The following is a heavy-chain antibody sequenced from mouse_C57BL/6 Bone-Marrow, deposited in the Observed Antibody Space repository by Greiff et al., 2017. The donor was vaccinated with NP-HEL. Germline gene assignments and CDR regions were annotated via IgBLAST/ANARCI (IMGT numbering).Heavy chain of an antibody. CDR3: ARFDY. Sequence: QVQLQQPGAELVRPGTSVKLSCKASGYTFTSYWMHWVKQRPGQGLEWIGVIDPSDSYTNYNQKFKGQATLTVDTSSSTAYMQLSSLTSKDSAGYYSARFDYWGQGTTLTVSS. V-gene: IGHV1-59*01. CDR1: GYTFTSYW. CDR2: IDPSDSYT. J-gene: IGHJ2*01.